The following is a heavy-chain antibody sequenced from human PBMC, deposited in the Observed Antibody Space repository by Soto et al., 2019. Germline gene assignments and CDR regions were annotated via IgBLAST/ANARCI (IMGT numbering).Heavy chain of an antibody. CDR1: GYSFTDYY. Sequence: GASVKVSCKASGYSFTDYYMHGVRLVPGQGLEWMGWTNSKSGVTKYPQKVQGRVTMTRDTCISTAYMEMTRLRSDDTDVYYCARAHVRLQLGSSDYWGQGTLVTVSS. V-gene: IGHV1-2*02. CDR3: ARAHVRLQLGSSDY. CDR2: TNSKSGVT. J-gene: IGHJ4*02. D-gene: IGHD6-25*01.